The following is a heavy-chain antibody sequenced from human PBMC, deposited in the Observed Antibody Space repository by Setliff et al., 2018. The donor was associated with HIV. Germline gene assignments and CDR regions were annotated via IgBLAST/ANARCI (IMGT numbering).Heavy chain of an antibody. J-gene: IGHJ4*02. CDR1: GGSISSYY. D-gene: IGHD3-10*01. CDR2: IYYSGST. Sequence: PSETLSLTCTVSGGSISSYYWSWIRQPPGKGLEWIGYIYYSGSTNYNPSLKSRVTISVDTSKNQFSLKLSSVTAADTAVCYCARGAELLWFGELHNIPYFDYWGQGTLVTVSS. V-gene: IGHV4-59*01. CDR3: ARGAELLWFGELHNIPYFDY.